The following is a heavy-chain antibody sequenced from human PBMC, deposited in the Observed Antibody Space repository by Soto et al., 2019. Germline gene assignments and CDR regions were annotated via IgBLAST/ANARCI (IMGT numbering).Heavy chain of an antibody. V-gene: IGHV2-5*02. Sequence: QITLKESGPTLVKPTQTLTLTCTFSGFSLSTSGVGVVWIRQPPGKALEWLGIIYWDDDKRYRPSLKSRLTTPTDTSKNQVVPTMTNMDPVDTGTYYCAHNLVAGTSWFDPWGQGTLVTVSS. CDR3: AHNLVAGTSWFDP. CDR2: IYWDDDK. CDR1: GFSLSTSGVG. J-gene: IGHJ5*02. D-gene: IGHD6-19*01.